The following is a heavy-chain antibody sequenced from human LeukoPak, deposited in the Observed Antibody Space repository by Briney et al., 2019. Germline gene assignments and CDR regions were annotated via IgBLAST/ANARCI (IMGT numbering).Heavy chain of an antibody. CDR3: ARLSGVSFDP. V-gene: IGHV4-61*02. J-gene: IGHJ5*02. CDR2: IYTSGST. Sequence: SETLSLTCTVSGGSISSGSYYWSWIRQPAGKGLEWIGRIYTSGSTNYNPSLKSRVTISVDTSKNQFSLKLSSVTAADTAVYYCARLSGVSFDPWGQGTLVTVSS. CDR1: GGSISSGSYY. D-gene: IGHD3-10*01.